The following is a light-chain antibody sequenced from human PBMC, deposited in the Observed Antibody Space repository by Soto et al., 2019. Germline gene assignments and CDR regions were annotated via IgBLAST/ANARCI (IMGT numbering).Light chain of an antibody. CDR2: GVT. V-gene: IGLV2-14*01. CDR1: NSDIGAYNY. CDR3: SSYTTAYFYV. Sequence: QSALTQPASVSGSPGQSITISCTGSNSDIGAYNYVSWYQQHPGKAPKLIIHGVTNRPSGVSHRFSGSKSDYTASLTIFGLQAEDEGDYYCSSYTTAYFYVFGTGTKLTVL. J-gene: IGLJ1*01.